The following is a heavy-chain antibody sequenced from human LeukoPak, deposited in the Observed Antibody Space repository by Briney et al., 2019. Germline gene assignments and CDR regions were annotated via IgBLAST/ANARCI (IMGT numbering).Heavy chain of an antibody. CDR2: IYHSGST. V-gene: IGHV4-38-2*01. Sequence: SETLSLTCAVSGYSISSGYYWGWIRQPPGKGLEWIGSIYHSGSTYYNPSLKSRVTISVDTSKNQFSLKLSSVTAADTAVYYCARRWGYRSSTSCYAFDYWGQGTLVTVSS. J-gene: IGHJ4*02. CDR3: ARRWGYRSSTSCYAFDY. CDR1: GYSISSGYY. D-gene: IGHD2-2*01.